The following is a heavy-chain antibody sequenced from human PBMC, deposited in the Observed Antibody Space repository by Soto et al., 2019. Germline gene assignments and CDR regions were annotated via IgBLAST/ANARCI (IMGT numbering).Heavy chain of an antibody. CDR1: GYTFTSYD. D-gene: IGHD3-10*01. V-gene: IGHV1-8*01. CDR2: MNPDSGNT. CDR3: ARSVGGSNVNFDY. J-gene: IGHJ4*02. Sequence: QVQLVQSGAEVRTPGASVKVSCKASGYTFTSYDINWVRQATGQGPEWMGWMNPDSGNTGYVQKFQGRVPMTRNTAISTAYMELSSLRSEDTAVYYCARSVGGSNVNFDYSGQGTLVTVSS.